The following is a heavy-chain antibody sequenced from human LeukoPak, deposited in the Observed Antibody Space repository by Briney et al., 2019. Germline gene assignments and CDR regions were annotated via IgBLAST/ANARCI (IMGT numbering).Heavy chain of an antibody. CDR1: GGSFSGYY. D-gene: IGHD2-21*01. V-gene: IGHV4-34*01. Sequence: SETLSLTCAVYGGSFSGYYWSWIRQPPGKGLEWIGEINHSGSTNYNPSLKSRVTISVDTSKNQFSLKLSSVTAADTAVYYCARHSRYYYGMDVWGQGTTVTVSS. J-gene: IGHJ6*02. CDR2: INHSGST. CDR3: ARHSRYYYGMDV.